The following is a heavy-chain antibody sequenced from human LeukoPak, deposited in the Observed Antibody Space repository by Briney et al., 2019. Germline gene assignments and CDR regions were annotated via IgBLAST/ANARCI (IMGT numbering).Heavy chain of an antibody. D-gene: IGHD6-19*01. J-gene: IGHJ3*02. Sequence: GGSLRLSCAASGFTFSSYWMHWVRQAPGKGLEWVSGISWNSGSIGYADSVKGRFTISRDNAKNSLYLQMNSLRAEDTALYYCAKDMAAVAGTGAFDIWGQGTMVTVSS. CDR2: ISWNSGSI. CDR3: AKDMAAVAGTGAFDI. CDR1: GFTFSSYW. V-gene: IGHV3-9*01.